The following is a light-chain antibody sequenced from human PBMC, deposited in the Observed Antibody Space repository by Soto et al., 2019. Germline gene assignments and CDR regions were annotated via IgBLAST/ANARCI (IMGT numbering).Light chain of an antibody. V-gene: IGLV1-51*02. Sequence: QSVVTQPPSVSAAPGQTVTIPCSGSSSNMGNNYVSWYQQLPGTAPKLLIYENNKRPSGIPDRFSGSKSGTSATLGITGLQTGDEADYYCETWDSSLSAGVFGGGTKLTVL. J-gene: IGLJ3*02. CDR3: ETWDSSLSAGV. CDR2: ENN. CDR1: SSNMGNNY.